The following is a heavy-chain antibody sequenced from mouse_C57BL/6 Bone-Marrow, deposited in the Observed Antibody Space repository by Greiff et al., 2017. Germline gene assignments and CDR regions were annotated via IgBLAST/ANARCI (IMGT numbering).Heavy chain of an antibody. V-gene: IGHV7-3*01. J-gene: IGHJ4*01. CDR2: IRNTANGYTT. CDR1: GFTFTDYY. CDR3: ARYNYGPAMDY. D-gene: IGHD1-1*01. Sequence: EVKLVESGGGLVQPGGSLSLSCAASGFTFTDYYMSWVRQPPGKALEWLGFIRNTANGYTTEYRESVKGRFTISRDNSQSSLYLQMNALRAEDSATYYCARYNYGPAMDYWGQGTSVTVSS.